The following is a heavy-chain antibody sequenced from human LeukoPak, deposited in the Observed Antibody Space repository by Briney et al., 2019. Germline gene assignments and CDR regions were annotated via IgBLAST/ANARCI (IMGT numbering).Heavy chain of an antibody. CDR1: GFTFSSYG. CDR2: ISYDGNNK. J-gene: IGHJ4*02. V-gene: IGHV3-30*18. CDR3: AKDISPGIPDD. D-gene: IGHD1-14*01. Sequence: GGSLRLSCAASGFTFSSYGMHWVRQAPGKGLEWVAVISYDGNNKYYADSVKGRFTISRDNSKNTLYLQMNSLRAEDTAVYYCAKDISPGIPDDWGQGTLVTVSS.